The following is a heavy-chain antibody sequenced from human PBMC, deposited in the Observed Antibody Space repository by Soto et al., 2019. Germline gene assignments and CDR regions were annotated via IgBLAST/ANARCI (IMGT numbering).Heavy chain of an antibody. CDR2: ISWNSGSI. J-gene: IGHJ4*02. CDR3: AKGGNTMVRGVIYFDY. Sequence: SLRLSCAASVFTFDDYAMHWVRQAPGKGLEWVSGISWNSGSIGYADSVKGRFTISRDNAKNSLYLQMNSLRAEDTALYYCAKGGNTMVRGVIYFDYWGQGTLVTVSS. V-gene: IGHV3-9*01. D-gene: IGHD3-10*01. CDR1: VFTFDDYA.